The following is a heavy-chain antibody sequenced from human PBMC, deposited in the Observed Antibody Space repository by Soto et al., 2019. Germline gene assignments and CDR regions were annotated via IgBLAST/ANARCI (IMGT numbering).Heavy chain of an antibody. Sequence: QVQLVQSGAEVKKPGSSVKVSCKASGGTFSSYTISWVRQAPGQGLEWMGRIIPILGIANYAQKFQGRVTITADKSTSTAYMELSSLRSEDTAVYYCATVDYGDYVWVYWGQGTLVTVSS. D-gene: IGHD4-17*01. J-gene: IGHJ4*02. CDR2: IIPILGIA. CDR1: GGTFSSYT. V-gene: IGHV1-69*02. CDR3: ATVDYGDYVWVY.